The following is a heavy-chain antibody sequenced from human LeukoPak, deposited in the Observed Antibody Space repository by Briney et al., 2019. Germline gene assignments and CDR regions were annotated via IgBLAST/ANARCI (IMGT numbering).Heavy chain of an antibody. V-gene: IGHV3-23*01. CDR1: GFTFNNYA. Sequence: GGSLRLSCAGSGFTFNNYAMSWVRRAPRKGLEWVSTIMIGGDGKHYADSVKGRFTISRDNSKNTLYLQMNSLRAEDTAVYYCATPAPYCSGGSCYWYYGMDVWGQGTTVTVSS. D-gene: IGHD2-15*01. J-gene: IGHJ6*02. CDR2: IMIGGDGK. CDR3: ATPAPYCSGGSCYWYYGMDV.